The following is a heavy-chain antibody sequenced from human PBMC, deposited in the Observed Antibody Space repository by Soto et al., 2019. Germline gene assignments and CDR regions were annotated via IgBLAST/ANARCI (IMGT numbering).Heavy chain of an antibody. V-gene: IGHV3-15*01. Sequence: GESLKISCAASGFTFSNAWMSWVRQAPGKGLEWVGRIKSKTDGGTTDYAAPVKGRFTISRDDSKNTLYLQMNSLKTEDTAVYYCTTSDTYYDFWSGYFDYWGQGTLVTVSS. CDR2: IKSKTDGGTT. D-gene: IGHD3-3*01. CDR1: GFTFSNAW. CDR3: TTSDTYYDFWSGYFDY. J-gene: IGHJ4*02.